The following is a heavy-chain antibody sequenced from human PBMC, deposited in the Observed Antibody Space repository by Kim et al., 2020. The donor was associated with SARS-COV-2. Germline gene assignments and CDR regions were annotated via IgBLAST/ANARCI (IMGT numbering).Heavy chain of an antibody. V-gene: IGHV4-61*01. J-gene: IGHJ4*02. CDR1: GGSVSAGNFY. CDR3: ARGWEQISPGE. Sequence: ETLSLTCTVSGGSVSAGNFYWNWIRQPPGKGLEWIGSISYSGGANYNPSLKSRTTISADTSKNQFSLKLISVTAADSAVYYCARGWEQISPGEWGQGIL. CDR2: ISYSGGA. D-gene: IGHD1-26*01.